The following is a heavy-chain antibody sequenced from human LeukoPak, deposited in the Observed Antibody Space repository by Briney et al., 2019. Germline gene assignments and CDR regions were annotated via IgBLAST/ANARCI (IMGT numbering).Heavy chain of an antibody. CDR2: IYPGDSET. D-gene: IGHD6-19*01. V-gene: IGHV5-51*01. J-gene: IGHJ4*02. CDR1: GYNFTNYW. Sequence: GESLKISCKGSGYNFTNYWIAWVRQMPGKGLEWMGIIYPGDSETTYSPSFQGQVTISADKSISTAYLQWSSLKASDTAMYYCARSAGYSSGWYLLDYWGQGTLVTVSS. CDR3: ARSAGYSSGWYLLDY.